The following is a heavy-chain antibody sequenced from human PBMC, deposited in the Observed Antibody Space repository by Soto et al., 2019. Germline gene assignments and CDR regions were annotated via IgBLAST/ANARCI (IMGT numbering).Heavy chain of an antibody. CDR1: GYACTSYA. J-gene: IGHJ5*02. CDR2: ISAYNGNT. V-gene: IGHV1-18*01. Sequence: QVQLVQCGAEVKKPGASVKVSCKASGYACTSYAITWVRQARGQGLEWMGWISAYNGNTNYAQKLQGRVTMTTDASTTTAYMGLRSLTSDDTAVYYCARVPNDRTGWFDPWGQGTLVTVSS. CDR3: ARVPNDRTGWFDP. D-gene: IGHD3-22*01.